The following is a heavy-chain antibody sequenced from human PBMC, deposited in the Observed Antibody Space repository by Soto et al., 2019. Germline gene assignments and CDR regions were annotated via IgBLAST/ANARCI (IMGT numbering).Heavy chain of an antibody. J-gene: IGHJ4*02. Sequence: GESLKISCKGSGYTFSKYWIGWVRQTPGKGLEWMGMIYPGDSDARYSPSFEGQVTFSDDKSINTAYLQWNSLKASDTAMYYCARQGGEYNTMSDYWGQGTLVTVSS. CDR2: IYPGDSDA. CDR1: GYTFSKYW. V-gene: IGHV5-51*01. D-gene: IGHD3-10*01. CDR3: ARQGGEYNTMSDY.